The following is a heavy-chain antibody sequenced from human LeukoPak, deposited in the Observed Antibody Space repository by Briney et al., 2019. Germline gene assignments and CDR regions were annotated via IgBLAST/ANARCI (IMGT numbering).Heavy chain of an antibody. D-gene: IGHD3-3*01. CDR3: ARDGKGFWSGNYLN. J-gene: IGHJ4*02. Sequence: SETLSLTCTVSGYSISSGYYWGWIRQHPGKGLEWIGSIYHSGSTYYNPSPKSRVTMSVDTSKYQLSLKQRSVSAADTAVYYWARDGKGFWSGNYLNWGQGTLVTVSS. CDR1: GYSISSGYY. CDR2: IYHSGST. V-gene: IGHV4-38-2*02.